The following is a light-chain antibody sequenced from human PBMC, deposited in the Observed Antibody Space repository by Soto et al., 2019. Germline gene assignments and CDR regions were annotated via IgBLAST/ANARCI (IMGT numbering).Light chain of an antibody. CDR2: GTS. CDR3: QQYGCSPTRT. J-gene: IGKJ2*01. Sequence: EIVLTKSPGTLSLSPGERATLSCRASHSITSNDLAWYQQKPGQPPSRLSYGTSGKATGIPDRFSGSGYGTDFTLTISLLEPEAFEGYYCQQYGCSPTRTFGQGTMLEI. V-gene: IGKV3-20*01. CDR1: HSITSND.